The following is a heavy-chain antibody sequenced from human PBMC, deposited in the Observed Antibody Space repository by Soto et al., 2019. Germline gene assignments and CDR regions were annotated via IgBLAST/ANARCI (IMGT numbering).Heavy chain of an antibody. CDR1: DDCISSSY. CDR2: IYRSGST. V-gene: IGHV4-59*12. J-gene: IGHJ5*02. Sequence: PSETLSLTCTVSDDCISSSYWNWIRPPPGKGVEWIGYIYRSGSTYYNPSLKSRVTISLDRSKNQFSLKLSSVTAADTAVYYCARVPSPWGQGTLVTVSS. CDR3: ARVPSP.